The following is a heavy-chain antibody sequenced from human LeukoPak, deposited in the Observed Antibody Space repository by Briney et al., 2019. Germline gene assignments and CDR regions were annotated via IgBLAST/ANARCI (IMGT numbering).Heavy chain of an antibody. Sequence: GGSLRLSCAASGFSFSSYAMSWVRQAPGKGLEGGSVMSGSGGSTYYADSVKGRFTISRDNSKNTLYLQMNSLRAEDTAVYYCARMHYYDSGGSNWFDPWGQGTLVTVSS. V-gene: IGHV3-23*01. CDR1: GFSFSSYA. CDR2: MSGSGGST. CDR3: ARMHYYDSGGSNWFDP. D-gene: IGHD3-10*01. J-gene: IGHJ5*02.